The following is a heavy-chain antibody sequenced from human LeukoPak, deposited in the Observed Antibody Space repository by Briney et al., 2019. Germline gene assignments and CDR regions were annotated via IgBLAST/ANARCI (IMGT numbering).Heavy chain of an antibody. J-gene: IGHJ4*02. V-gene: IGHV4-30-2*01. D-gene: IGHD3-10*01. CDR2: IYHSGST. CDR1: GGSVSSGVYS. Sequence: SETLSLTCAVSGGSVSSGVYSWSWIRQPPGKGLEWIGYIYHSGSTYYSPSLMSRVTISIHWSKKQFSLRLSSVTAADTAVYFCARGSFGSGSSYTGGFDYWGQGTLVTDSS. CDR3: ARGSFGSGSSYTGGFDY.